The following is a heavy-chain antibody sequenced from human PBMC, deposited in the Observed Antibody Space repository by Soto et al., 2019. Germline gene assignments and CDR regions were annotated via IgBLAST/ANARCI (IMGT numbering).Heavy chain of an antibody. CDR1: GGSISSYY. Sequence: PSETLSLTCTVSGGSISSYYWSWIRQPPGKGLEWIGYIYYSGSTNYNPSFKSRVTISVDTSKNQFSLKLSSVTAADTAVYYCARHAAGSRGLYGDYLFDYWGQGTLVTVSS. CDR3: ARHAAGSRGLYGDYLFDY. D-gene: IGHD4-17*01. CDR2: IYYSGST. V-gene: IGHV4-59*08. J-gene: IGHJ4*02.